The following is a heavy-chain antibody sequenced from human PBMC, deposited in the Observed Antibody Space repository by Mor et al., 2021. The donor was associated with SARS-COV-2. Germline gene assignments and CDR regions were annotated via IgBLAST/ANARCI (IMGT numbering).Heavy chain of an antibody. D-gene: IGHD1-26*01. J-gene: IGHJ4*02. CDR3: ARDLYGLGDFDY. CDR2: INAGNGNT. Sequence: WMGWINAGNGNTKYSQKFQGRVTITRDTSASTAYMELSSLRSEDTAVYYCARDLYGLGDFDYWGQGTLVTVSS. V-gene: IGHV1-3*01.